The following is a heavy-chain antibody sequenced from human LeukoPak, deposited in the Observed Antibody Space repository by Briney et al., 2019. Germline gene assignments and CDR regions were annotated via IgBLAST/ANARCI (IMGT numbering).Heavy chain of an antibody. D-gene: IGHD1-26*01. V-gene: IGHV3-30-3*01. CDR1: GFTFSGYP. CDR3: VRGGYQFEY. J-gene: IGHJ4*02. Sequence: GGSLRLSCAASGFTFSGYPIHWVRQAPGKGLEWVAVISYDGSNKYYADSMKGRFTISRDNSKNTLYLQMNSLRVEDSAVYYCVRGGYQFEYWGQGTLVTVSS. CDR2: ISYDGSNK.